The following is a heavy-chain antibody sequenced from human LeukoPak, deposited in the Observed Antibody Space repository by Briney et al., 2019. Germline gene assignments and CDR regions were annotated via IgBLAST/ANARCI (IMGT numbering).Heavy chain of an antibody. CDR3: ARGSYYDILTGYTT. Sequence: SVKVSCKASGGTFSSYAISWVRQAPGQGLEWMGGIIPIFGTANYAQKFQGRVTITADESTSTAYMELSSLRSEDTAVYYCARGSYYDILTGYTTWGQGTLVTVSS. CDR2: IIPIFGTA. J-gene: IGHJ4*02. V-gene: IGHV1-69*13. D-gene: IGHD3-9*01. CDR1: GGTFSSYA.